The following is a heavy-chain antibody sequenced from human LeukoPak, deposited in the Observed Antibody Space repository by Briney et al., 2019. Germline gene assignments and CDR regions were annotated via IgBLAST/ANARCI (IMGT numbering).Heavy chain of an antibody. CDR1: GFTFSSYS. CDR2: ISSSRSYI. CDR3: ARDVHYDFWTGYYSTWPLGY. J-gene: IGHJ4*02. D-gene: IGHD3-3*01. V-gene: IGHV3-21*01. Sequence: GGSLRLSCAASGFTFSSYSMNWVRQAPGEGLEWVSSISSSRSYIYYADSVRGRFTVSRDNAKNSLYLQMNSLRAEDTAVYYCARDVHYDFWTGYYSTWPLGYWGQGTLVTLSS.